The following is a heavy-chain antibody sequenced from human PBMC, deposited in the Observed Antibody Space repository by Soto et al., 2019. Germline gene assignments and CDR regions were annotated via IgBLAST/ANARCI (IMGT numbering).Heavy chain of an antibody. V-gene: IGHV2-5*02. D-gene: IGHD4-17*01. J-gene: IGHJ4*02. CDR2: IYWDDDK. Sequence: QITLKESGPTLVKPTQTLTLTCTFSGFSLSTSGVGVGWIRQPPGKALEWLALIYWDDDKRYSPSLKSRFTITKDTSKNQVVLTMANMDPVDTGTYYCAHRMTTARWVDYWGQGTLVTVSS. CDR3: AHRMTTARWVDY. CDR1: GFSLSTSGVG.